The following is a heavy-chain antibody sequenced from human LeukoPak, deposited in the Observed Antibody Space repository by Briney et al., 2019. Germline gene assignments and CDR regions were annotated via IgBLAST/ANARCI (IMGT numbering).Heavy chain of an antibody. J-gene: IGHJ4*02. CDR1: GLTFNNYD. D-gene: IGHD2-21*01. V-gene: IGHV3-13*01. Sequence: PGGSLRLSCAASGLTFNNYDMNWVRQPTGKGLEWVSAIGTTDDTYYLDSVNGRFTISREDAENSLYLQMNSLRVGDTAVYYCARTRAYCSGDKCLIDYWGQGTLVTVSS. CDR3: ARTRAYCSGDKCLIDY. CDR2: IGTTDDT.